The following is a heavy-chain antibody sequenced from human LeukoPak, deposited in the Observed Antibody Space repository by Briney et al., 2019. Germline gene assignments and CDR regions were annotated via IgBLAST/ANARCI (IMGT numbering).Heavy chain of an antibody. CDR3: ARLNGGN. D-gene: IGHD4-23*01. Sequence: SETLSLTCTVSGDSISTYYWSWIRQPPGKGLEWIDYIDYSGSTAYNPSLNDRVAVSLDASKNQFSLRLRSVTAADTAVYYCARLNGGNWGPGILVTVSS. CDR2: IDYSGST. CDR1: GDSISTYY. V-gene: IGHV4-59*08. J-gene: IGHJ4*02.